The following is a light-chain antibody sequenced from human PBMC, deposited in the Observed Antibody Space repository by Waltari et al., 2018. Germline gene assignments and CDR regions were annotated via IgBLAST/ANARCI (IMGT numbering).Light chain of an antibody. Sequence: QLVLTQSPSASASLGASVRLTCSLSSGHSTYSIAWHQKRPGRGPRYLMSLNSDGSHRKGDGIPGRFPGSTSGADHYLTISSLQSEDEADYYCQTWGTGIQVFGGGTKLTVL. CDR3: QTWGTGIQV. V-gene: IGLV4-69*01. J-gene: IGLJ3*02. CDR1: SGHSTYS. CDR2: LNSDGSH.